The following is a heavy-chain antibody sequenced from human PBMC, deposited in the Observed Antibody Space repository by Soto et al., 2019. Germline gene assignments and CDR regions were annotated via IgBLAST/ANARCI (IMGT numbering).Heavy chain of an antibody. V-gene: IGHV3-23*01. J-gene: IGHJ4*02. CDR3: VREFAPGSPNYDY. CDR1: GFTFSSYA. CDR2: LTRSGTT. D-gene: IGHD3-10*01. Sequence: GGSLRLSCAASGFTFSSYAMGWVRQAPGKGPEWVSTLTRSGTTPYAESVRGRFTISRDNSKNTLYLQMDDLRAEDTAVYYCVREFAPGSPNYDYWGLGTLVTVSS.